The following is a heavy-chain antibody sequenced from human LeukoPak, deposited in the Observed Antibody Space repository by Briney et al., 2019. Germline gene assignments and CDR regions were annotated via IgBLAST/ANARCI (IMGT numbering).Heavy chain of an antibody. J-gene: IGHJ4*02. CDR3: AKGGRFLEWTIDY. V-gene: IGHV3-23*01. D-gene: IGHD3-3*01. CDR2: ISGSGGST. CDR1: GFTFSSYA. Sequence: SGGSLRLSCAASGFTFSSYAMSWVRQAPGKGLEWVAAISGSGGSTYYADSVKGRLTISRDNSNHTLYLQMNSLRAEDTAVYYCAKGGRFLEWTIDYWGQGTLVTVSS.